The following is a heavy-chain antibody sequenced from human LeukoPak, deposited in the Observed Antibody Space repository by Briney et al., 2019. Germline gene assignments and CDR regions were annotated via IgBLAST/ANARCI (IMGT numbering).Heavy chain of an antibody. D-gene: IGHD2-15*01. CDR3: ARDNPSGYCSGGSRNWFDP. J-gene: IGHJ5*02. Sequence: SVKVSCKASGGTFSSYAISWVRQAPGQGLEWMGGIIPIFGTANYAQKFQGRVTITTDESTSTAYMELSSLRSEDTAVYYCARDNPSGYCSGGSRNWFDPWGQGTLVTVSS. CDR2: IIPIFGTA. V-gene: IGHV1-69*05. CDR1: GGTFSSYA.